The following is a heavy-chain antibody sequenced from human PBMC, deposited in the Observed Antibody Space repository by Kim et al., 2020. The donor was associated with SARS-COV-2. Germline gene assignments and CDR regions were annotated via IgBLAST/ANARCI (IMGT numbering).Heavy chain of an antibody. D-gene: IGHD5-18*01. V-gene: IGHV3-15*01. J-gene: IGHJ4*02. CDR3: QAQLWLGGPFDY. Sequence: GGSLRLSCAASGFTFSNAWMSWVRQAPGKGLEWVGRIKSKTDGGTTDYAAPVKGRFTISRDDSKNTLYLQMNSLKTEDTAVYYCQAQLWLGGPFDYWGQGTLVTVSS. CDR1: GFTFSNAW. CDR2: IKSKTDGGTT.